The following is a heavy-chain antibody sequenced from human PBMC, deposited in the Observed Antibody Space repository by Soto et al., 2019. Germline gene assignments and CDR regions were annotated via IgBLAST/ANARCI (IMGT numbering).Heavy chain of an antibody. Sequence: ASVKVSCKASGYTFTSYGISWVRQAPGQGLEWMGWISAYNGNTNYAQKLQGRVTMTTDTSTSTAYMELRSLRSDDTAVYYCARXRPLRFLEWINYYGMDVWGQGTTVTVSS. V-gene: IGHV1-18*01. CDR1: GYTFTSYG. CDR3: ARXRPLRFLEWINYYGMDV. CDR2: ISAYNGNT. D-gene: IGHD3-3*01. J-gene: IGHJ6*02.